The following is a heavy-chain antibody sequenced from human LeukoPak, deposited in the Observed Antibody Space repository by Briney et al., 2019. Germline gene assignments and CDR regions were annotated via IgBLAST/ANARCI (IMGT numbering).Heavy chain of an antibody. CDR2: IYYSGST. CDR1: GGSVSSGSYY. D-gene: IGHD2-8*01. CDR3: AREYEDAFDI. Sequence: RPSETLSLTCTVSGGSVSSGSYYWNWIRQPPGKGLEWIGYIYYSGSTNYNPSLKSRVTISVDTSKNQFSLKLSSVTAADTAVYYCAREYEDAFDIWGQGTMVTVSS. V-gene: IGHV4-61*01. J-gene: IGHJ3*02.